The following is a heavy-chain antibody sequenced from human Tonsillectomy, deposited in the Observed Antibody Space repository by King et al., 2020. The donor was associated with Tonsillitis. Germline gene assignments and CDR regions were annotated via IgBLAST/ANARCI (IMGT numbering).Heavy chain of an antibody. Sequence: VQLVESGGGLVQPGGSLRLSCAASGFTFSNSAMAWVRQAPGKGLEWVSGISGSGDSTYYADSVKGRFTIYRDNSKNTLYLQMNILRAEDTALYYCAKVVSTAMVYYFDYWGQGSLVTVSS. D-gene: IGHD5-18*01. CDR1: GFTFSNSA. CDR3: AKVVSTAMVYYFDY. J-gene: IGHJ4*02. V-gene: IGHV3-23*04. CDR2: ISGSGDST.